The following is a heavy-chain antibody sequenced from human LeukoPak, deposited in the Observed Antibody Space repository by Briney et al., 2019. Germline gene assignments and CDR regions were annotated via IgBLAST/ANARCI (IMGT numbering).Heavy chain of an antibody. CDR2: INSDGSST. Sequence: GGSLRLSCAASGFTFSSYWMHWVRQAPGKGLVWVSRINSDGSSTSYADSVRGRFTISRDNAKLYLQMNSLRAEDTAVYYCARDQYYYDSSGHYVDYWGQGILVTVSS. J-gene: IGHJ4*02. CDR1: GFTFSSYW. V-gene: IGHV3-74*01. CDR3: ARDQYYYDSSGHYVDY. D-gene: IGHD3-22*01.